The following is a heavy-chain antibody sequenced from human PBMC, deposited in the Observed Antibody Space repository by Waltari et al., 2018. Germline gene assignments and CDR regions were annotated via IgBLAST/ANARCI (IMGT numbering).Heavy chain of an antibody. CDR3: AKDPRRGSYIFDY. V-gene: IGHV3-23*01. Sequence: EVQLLESGGGLVQPGGSLRLPCAASGFTISSYAMSWVRQAPGKGLEWVSAISGSGGSTYYADSVKGRFTISRDNSKNTLYLQMNSLRAEDTAVYYCAKDPRRGSYIFDYWGQGTLVTVSS. CDR2: ISGSGGST. CDR1: GFTISSYA. J-gene: IGHJ4*02. D-gene: IGHD1-26*01.